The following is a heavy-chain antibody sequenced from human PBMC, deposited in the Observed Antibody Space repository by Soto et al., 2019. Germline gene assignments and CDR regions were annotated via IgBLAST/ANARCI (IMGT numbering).Heavy chain of an antibody. D-gene: IGHD3-16*01. J-gene: IGHJ4*02. CDR1: GFTFTSSA. V-gene: IGHV1-58*01. Sequence: QMQLVQSGPEVKKPGTSVKVSCKASGFTFTSSAVQWVRQARGQRLEWIGWIVVGSGNTNYAQKFQERVTITRDMSTSTAYMELSSLRSEDTAVYYCAADPLGEGGPFDYWGQGTLVTVSS. CDR2: IVVGSGNT. CDR3: AADPLGEGGPFDY.